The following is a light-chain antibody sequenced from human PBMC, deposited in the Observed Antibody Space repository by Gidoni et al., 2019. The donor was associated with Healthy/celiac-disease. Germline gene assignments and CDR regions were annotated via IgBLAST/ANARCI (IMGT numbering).Light chain of an antibody. CDR3: QQYGNLPQYT. J-gene: IGKJ2*01. V-gene: IGKV1-33*01. CDR1: QDISNY. CDR2: DAS. Sequence: DIQMTHSPASLSASVGDRVTITCPATQDISNYFNWYQQKPGKAPKLLIYDASNLETGVPSRFSGSGSGTDFTFIISSLQPEDIATYYCQQYGNLPQYTFGQGTKLEIK.